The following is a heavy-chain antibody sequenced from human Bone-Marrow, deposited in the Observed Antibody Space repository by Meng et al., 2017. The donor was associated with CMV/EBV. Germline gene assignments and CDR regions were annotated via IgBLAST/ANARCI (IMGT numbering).Heavy chain of an antibody. D-gene: IGHD2-2*01. Sequence: GGSLRLSCKGSGYSFTSYWIGWVRQMPGKGLEWMGIIYPGDSDTRYSPSFQGQVTISADKSISTAYLQWSSLKASDTAMYYCAREYCSSTSCYFGGYWGQGNLVTVSS. V-gene: IGHV5-51*01. J-gene: IGHJ4*02. CDR1: GYSFTSYW. CDR2: IYPGDSDT. CDR3: AREYCSSTSCYFGGY.